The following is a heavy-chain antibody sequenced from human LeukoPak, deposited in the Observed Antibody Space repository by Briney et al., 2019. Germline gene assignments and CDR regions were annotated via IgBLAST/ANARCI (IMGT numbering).Heavy chain of an antibody. D-gene: IGHD3-22*01. CDR3: ARDTPYYYYDSSGYYDLNWFDP. CDR2: INPNSGGT. Sequence: GASVKVSCKASGYTFTGYYMHWVRQAPGQGLEWMGWINPNSGGTNYAQKFQGRVTMTRDTSISTAYMELSRLRSDDTAVYYCARDTPYYYYDSSGYYDLNWFDPWGQGTLVTVSS. V-gene: IGHV1-2*02. CDR1: GYTFTGYY. J-gene: IGHJ5*02.